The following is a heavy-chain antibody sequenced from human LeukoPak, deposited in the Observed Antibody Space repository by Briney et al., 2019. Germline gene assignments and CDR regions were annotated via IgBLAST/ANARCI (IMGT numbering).Heavy chain of an antibody. CDR3: AKDRYSGSYLGQCYFDY. CDR2: IRYDGSNK. CDR1: GFTFSSYG. D-gene: IGHD1-26*01. J-gene: IGHJ4*02. Sequence: GGSLRLSCAASGFTFSSYGMHWVRQAPGKGLEWAAFIRYDGSNKYYADSMKGRFTISRDNSKNTLYLQMNSLRAEDTAVYYCAKDRYSGSYLGQCYFDYWGQGTLVTVSS. V-gene: IGHV3-30*02.